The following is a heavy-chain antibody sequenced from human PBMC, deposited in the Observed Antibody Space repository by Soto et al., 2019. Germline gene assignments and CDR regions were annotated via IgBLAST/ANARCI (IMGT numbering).Heavy chain of an antibody. V-gene: IGHV3-21*01. D-gene: IGHD5-12*01. Sequence: GGSLRLSCAASGFTFSAYSMSWVRQAPGKGLEWVSSITSGSDYIYYADSLKGRFTISRDNAKNSLYLQMHSLRAEDTAFYYCARVDGYTYPNDYWGQGTLVTVSS. CDR3: ARVDGYTYPNDY. CDR2: ITSGSDYI. J-gene: IGHJ4*02. CDR1: GFTFSAYS.